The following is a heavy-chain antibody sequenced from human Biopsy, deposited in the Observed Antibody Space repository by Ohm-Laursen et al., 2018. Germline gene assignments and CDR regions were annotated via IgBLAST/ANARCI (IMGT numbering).Heavy chain of an antibody. CDR1: GSSFTNYA. J-gene: IGHJ6*02. CDR2: IITVSETA. D-gene: IGHD6-19*01. V-gene: IGHV1-69*01. CDR3: VAYPSSGFFENNDDFAMDV. Sequence: GSSVKVSCKASGSSFTNYAFSWVRQAPGHGLEWMGGIITVSETAGYAERFQGRVTITADVTTTTAYMDLSGLRSEDTAVYYCVAYPSSGFFENNDDFAMDVWGQGTTVIVSS.